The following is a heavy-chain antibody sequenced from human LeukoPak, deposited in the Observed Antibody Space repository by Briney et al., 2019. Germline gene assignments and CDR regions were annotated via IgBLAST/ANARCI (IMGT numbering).Heavy chain of an antibody. J-gene: IGHJ4*02. V-gene: IGHV3-73*01. Sequence: PGGSLRLSCAASGFTFSGSAKHWVRQASGKGLEWVGRIRSKANSYATAYAASVKGRFTISRDDSKNTAYLQMNSLKTEDTAVYYCTRHGGGNCSSTSCSFDYWGQGTLVTVSS. D-gene: IGHD2-2*01. CDR3: TRHGGGNCSSTSCSFDY. CDR1: GFTFSGSA. CDR2: IRSKANSYAT.